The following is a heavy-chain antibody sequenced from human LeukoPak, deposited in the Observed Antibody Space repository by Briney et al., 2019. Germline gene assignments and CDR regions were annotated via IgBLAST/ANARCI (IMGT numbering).Heavy chain of an antibody. D-gene: IGHD2-8*01. CDR2: IYPDDSDT. Sequence: GESLKICCKGSGYSFTSYWIGWVRQMPGKALEWMGIIYPDDSDTRYSPSFEGQVIISVDKSISTAYLQWSSLKASDTATYYCARHGHCTNGVCYSNYYYYMDVWGKGTTVTVSS. V-gene: IGHV5-51*01. J-gene: IGHJ6*03. CDR3: ARHGHCTNGVCYSNYYYYMDV. CDR1: GYSFTSYW.